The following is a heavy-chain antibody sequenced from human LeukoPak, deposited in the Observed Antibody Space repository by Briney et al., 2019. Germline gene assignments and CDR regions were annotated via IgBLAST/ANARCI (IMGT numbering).Heavy chain of an antibody. Sequence: GGSLRLSCTASGFTFSDYWMTWVRQAPGKGPEWVANIKQDGSQTYYVDSVRGRFTISRDNAKNSLCLQMNGLRAEDTAVYYCARRGGSSSRRSPIDYWGQGTLVTVSS. CDR2: IKQDGSQT. J-gene: IGHJ4*02. D-gene: IGHD6-6*01. V-gene: IGHV3-7*01. CDR1: GFTFSDYW. CDR3: ARRGGSSSRRSPIDY.